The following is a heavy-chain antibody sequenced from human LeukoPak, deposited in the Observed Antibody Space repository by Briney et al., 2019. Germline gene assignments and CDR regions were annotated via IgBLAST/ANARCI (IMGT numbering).Heavy chain of an antibody. J-gene: IGHJ5*02. D-gene: IGHD6-19*01. V-gene: IGHV1-69*13. CDR2: IIPIFGTA. CDR1: GGTFSIYA. CDR3: ARETHSSGWYWFDP. Sequence: SVTVSCTASGGTFSIYAISWVRQAPGQGLEWMGGIIPIFGTANYAQKFQGRVTITADEPTSTAYMELSSLRSEDTAVYYCARETHSSGWYWFDPWGQGTLVTVSS.